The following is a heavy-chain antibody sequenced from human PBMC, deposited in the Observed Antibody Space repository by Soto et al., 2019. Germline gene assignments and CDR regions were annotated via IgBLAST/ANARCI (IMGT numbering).Heavy chain of an antibody. CDR1: GGSFSGYY. Sequence: SETLSLTCAVYGGSFSGYYWSWIRQPPGKGLEWIGEINHSGSTNYNPSLKSRVTISVDTSKNQFSLKLSSVTAADTAVYYCARESEGAYYYDSSGYYPFDYWGQGTLVTVSS. CDR3: ARESEGAYYYDSSGYYPFDY. J-gene: IGHJ4*02. CDR2: INHSGST. V-gene: IGHV4-34*01. D-gene: IGHD3-22*01.